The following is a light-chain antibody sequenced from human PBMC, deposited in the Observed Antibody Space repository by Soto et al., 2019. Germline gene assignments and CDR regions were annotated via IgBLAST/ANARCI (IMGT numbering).Light chain of an antibody. Sequence: QSALTQPASVSGSPGQSITISCTGTSSDVGGYNYVSWYQQHPGKAPKLMIYEVSNRPSGVSNRFSSSKSGNTASLTISRLQDEDEADYYCNSYTSKSTGVFGTGTKVTVL. CDR3: NSYTSKSTGV. CDR2: EVS. J-gene: IGLJ1*01. CDR1: SSDVGGYNY. V-gene: IGLV2-14*01.